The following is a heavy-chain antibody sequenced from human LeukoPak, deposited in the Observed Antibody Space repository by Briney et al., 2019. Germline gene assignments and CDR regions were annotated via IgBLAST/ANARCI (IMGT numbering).Heavy chain of an antibody. J-gene: IGHJ5*02. CDR3: ARDPSVADKDNNWFDP. D-gene: IGHD6-19*01. CDR1: GYTFTSNY. V-gene: IGHV1-46*01. CDR2: ISPSGGST. Sequence: ASVKVSCKAFGYTFTSNYMHWVRQAPGQGPEWMGVISPSGGSTTYAQKFQGRVTMTRDMSTSTVYMELSSLRSEDTAAYYCARDPSVADKDNNWFDPWGQGTLVTVSS.